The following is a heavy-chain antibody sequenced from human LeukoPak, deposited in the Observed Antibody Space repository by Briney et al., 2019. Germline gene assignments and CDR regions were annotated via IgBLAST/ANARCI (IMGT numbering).Heavy chain of an antibody. D-gene: IGHD6-13*01. CDR1: GFTFSSYW. CDR2: INSDGSST. V-gene: IGHV3-74*01. CDR3: AKSGGTSSSGLGY. Sequence: GGSLRLSCAASGFTFSSYWMHWVRQAPGKGLVWVSRINSDGSSTSYADSVKGRFTISRDNSKNTLYLQMNSLRGEDTAVYYCAKSGGTSSSGLGYWGQGTLVTVSS. J-gene: IGHJ4*02.